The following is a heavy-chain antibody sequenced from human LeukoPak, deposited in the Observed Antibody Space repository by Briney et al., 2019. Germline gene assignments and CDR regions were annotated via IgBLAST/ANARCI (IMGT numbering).Heavy chain of an antibody. J-gene: IGHJ5*02. CDR1: GRSLSSYY. CDR3: ARPSERGALDP. Sequence: SETLSLTCSVSGRSLSSYYWSWIRQPPGKGLVWFGYIYYSGSTNYNPSLKSRVTISVDTSKNQFSLKLSSVTAEDTAVYYCARPSERGALDPWGQGTLVTVSS. D-gene: IGHD3-10*01. CDR2: IYYSGST. V-gene: IGHV4-59*12.